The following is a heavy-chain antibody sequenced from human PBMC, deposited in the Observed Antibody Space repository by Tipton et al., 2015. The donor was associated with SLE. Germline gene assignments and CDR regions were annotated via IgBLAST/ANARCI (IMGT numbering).Heavy chain of an antibody. CDR3: AREPVGVPAAAYFDY. V-gene: IGHV4-61*02. Sequence: LRLSCTVSGGSISSGSYYWSWIRQPAGKGLEWIGRIYTSGSTSYNPSLKSRVTISVDTSKNQFSLKLSSVTAADTAVYYCAREPVGVPAAAYFDYWGQGTLVTVSS. CDR2: IYTSGST. CDR1: GGSISSGSYY. D-gene: IGHD2-2*01. J-gene: IGHJ4*02.